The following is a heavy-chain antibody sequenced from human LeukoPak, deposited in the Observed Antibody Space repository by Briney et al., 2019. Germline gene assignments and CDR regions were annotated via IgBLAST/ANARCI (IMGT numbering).Heavy chain of an antibody. CDR2: INHSGST. CDR3: ARGGKQWLVKGFDY. V-gene: IGHV4-34*01. J-gene: IGHJ4*02. Sequence: SETLSLTCAVYGGSFSGYYWNWIRQPPGKGLEWIGEINHSGSTNYNPSLKSRVTISVDTSKNQFSLKLSSVTAADTAVYYCARGGKQWLVKGFDYWGQGTLVTVSS. D-gene: IGHD6-19*01. CDR1: GGSFSGYY.